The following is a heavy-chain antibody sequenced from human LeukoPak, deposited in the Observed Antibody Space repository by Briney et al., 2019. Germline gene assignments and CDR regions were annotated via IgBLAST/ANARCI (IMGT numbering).Heavy chain of an antibody. CDR1: GGSISSYY. D-gene: IGHD1-26*01. CDR3: ARGMSGTYFDFDC. J-gene: IGHJ4*02. V-gene: IGHV4-59*12. Sequence: SETLSLTCTVSGGSISSYYWSWIRQPPGKGLEWIGYIYYSGSTNYNPSLKSRVTISVDTSKNQFSLKLTSVTVADTAVYYCARGMSGTYFDFDCWGQGTLVTVSS. CDR2: IYYSGST.